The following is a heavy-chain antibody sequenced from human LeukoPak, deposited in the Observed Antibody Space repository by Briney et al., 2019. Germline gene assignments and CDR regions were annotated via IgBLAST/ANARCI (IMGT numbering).Heavy chain of an antibody. J-gene: IGHJ3*02. V-gene: IGHV4-59*01. CDR3: ATGYYDSSGYYPPDAFDI. D-gene: IGHD3-22*01. Sequence: SETLSLTCTVSGGSISSYYWSWIRQPPGKGLKWIGYIYYSGSTNYNPSLKSRVTISVDTSKNQFSLKLSSVTAADTAVYYCATGYYDSSGYYPPDAFDIWGQGTMVTVSS. CDR1: GGSISSYY. CDR2: IYYSGST.